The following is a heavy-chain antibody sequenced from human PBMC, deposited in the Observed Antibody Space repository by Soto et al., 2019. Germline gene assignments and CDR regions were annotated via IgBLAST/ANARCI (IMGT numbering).Heavy chain of an antibody. D-gene: IGHD5-12*01. V-gene: IGHV1-69*08. CDR3: ARDSPIGSTVSGHDDIDS. CDR2: IIPMLDVT. CDR1: GSTFRNHI. Sequence: QVQVVQSGAEVKKPGASVRVSCKTSGSTFRNHIITWVRQAPGQGLEWMGRIIPMLDVTNYAQKVQGRVTMPADKSTSTAYMEVSSLSSADTAVYYCARDSPIGSTVSGHDDIDSWGQGTLVTVSS. J-gene: IGHJ4*02.